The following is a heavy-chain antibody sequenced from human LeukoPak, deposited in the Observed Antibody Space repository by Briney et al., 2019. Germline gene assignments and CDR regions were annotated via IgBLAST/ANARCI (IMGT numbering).Heavy chain of an antibody. CDR2: ISYDGSNK. Sequence: PGGSLRLSCAASGFTFSSYAMHWVRQAPGKGLEWVAVISYDGSNKYYADSVKGRFTISRDNSKNSLYLQMNSLRAEDTAVYYCTRRFGVNSWWFDPWGQGTLVTVSS. J-gene: IGHJ5*02. CDR3: TRRFGVNSWWFDP. V-gene: IGHV3-30-3*01. D-gene: IGHD4-23*01. CDR1: GFTFSSYA.